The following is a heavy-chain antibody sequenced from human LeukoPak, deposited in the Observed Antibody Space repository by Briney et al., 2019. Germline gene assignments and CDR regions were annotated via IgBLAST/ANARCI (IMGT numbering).Heavy chain of an antibody. CDR1: GGTFSSYA. Sequence: GASVKVSCKASGGTFSSYAISWVRQAPGQGLEWMGGIIPIFGTANYAQKFQGRVTMTRDTSISTAYMELSRLRSDDTAVYYCARAQWLVRSFDYWGQGTLVTVSS. J-gene: IGHJ4*02. D-gene: IGHD6-19*01. CDR3: ARAQWLVRSFDY. V-gene: IGHV1-69*05. CDR2: IIPIFGTA.